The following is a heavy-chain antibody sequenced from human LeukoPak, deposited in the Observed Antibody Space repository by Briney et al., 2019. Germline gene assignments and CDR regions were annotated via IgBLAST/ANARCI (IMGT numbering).Heavy chain of an antibody. CDR2: IIPIFGTA. Sequence: SVTVSCKASGGTFSSYAISWVRQAPGQGLEWMGGIIPIFGTANYAQKFQGRVTITTDESTSTAYMELSSLRSEDTAVYYCASASYDSSGYPTPWYFDYWGQGTLVTVSS. J-gene: IGHJ4*02. CDR3: ASASYDSSGYPTPWYFDY. CDR1: GGTFSSYA. D-gene: IGHD3-22*01. V-gene: IGHV1-69*05.